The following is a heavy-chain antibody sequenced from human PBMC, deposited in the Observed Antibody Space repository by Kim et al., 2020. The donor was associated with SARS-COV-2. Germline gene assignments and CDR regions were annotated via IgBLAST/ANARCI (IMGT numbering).Heavy chain of an antibody. D-gene: IGHD3-3*01. J-gene: IGHJ5*02. CDR2: INTNTGNP. CDR3: ARGDYDFWSGYYIPNWFDP. V-gene: IGHV7-4-1*02. Sequence: SFKVSCKASLYTFPSYALNRVRQAPGQGLEWMGWINTNTGNPTYAQGFTGRFVFSLDTSVSTAYLQISSLKAEDTAVYYCARGDYDFWSGYYIPNWFDPWGQGTLVTVSS. CDR1: LYTFPSYA.